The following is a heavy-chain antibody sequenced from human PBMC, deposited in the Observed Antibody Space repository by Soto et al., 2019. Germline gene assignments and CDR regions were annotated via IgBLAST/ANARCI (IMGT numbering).Heavy chain of an antibody. V-gene: IGHV4-30-4*01. D-gene: IGHD2-2*02. CDR1: GGSISSGDYY. J-gene: IGHJ5*02. CDR3: SRNHTELALAS. CDR2: IYYSGST. Sequence: QVQLQESGPGLVKPSQTLSLTCTVSGGSISSGDYYWSWIRQPPGKGLEWIGYIYYSGSTYYNPSLKTRVTISVNTAKTQFPLNLISVTTADSAVYSCSRNHTELALASWGQGTLFTDSS.